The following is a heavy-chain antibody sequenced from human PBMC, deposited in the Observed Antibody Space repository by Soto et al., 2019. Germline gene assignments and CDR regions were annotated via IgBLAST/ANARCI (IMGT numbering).Heavy chain of an antibody. CDR2: ISGSGGST. D-gene: IGHD2-15*01. Sequence: GSLRLSCAASGFTFSSYAMSWVRQAPGKGLEWVSAISGSGGSTYYADSVKGRFTISRDSSKNTLYLQMNSLRAEDTAVYYCAKTRDCSGGSCYSIDYWGQGTLVTVSS. CDR3: AKTRDCSGGSCYSIDY. V-gene: IGHV3-23*01. J-gene: IGHJ4*02. CDR1: GFTFSSYA.